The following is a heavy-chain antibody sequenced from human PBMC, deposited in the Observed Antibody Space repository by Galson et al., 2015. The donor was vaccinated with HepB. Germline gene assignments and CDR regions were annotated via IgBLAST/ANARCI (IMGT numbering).Heavy chain of an antibody. CDR3: ARLYDSSGPAVL. J-gene: IGHJ4*02. CDR1: GGTFSSYA. Sequence: SVKVSCKASGGTFSSYAISWVRQAPGQGLEWMGGIIPILGIANYAQKFQGRVTITADKSTSTAYMELSSLRSEDTAVYYCARLYDSSGPAVLWGQGTLVTVSS. CDR2: IIPILGIA. V-gene: IGHV1-69*10. D-gene: IGHD3-22*01.